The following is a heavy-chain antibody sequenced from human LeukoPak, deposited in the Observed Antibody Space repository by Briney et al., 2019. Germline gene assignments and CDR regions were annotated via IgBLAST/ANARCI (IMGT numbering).Heavy chain of an antibody. D-gene: IGHD2-2*01. CDR3: ARAPEYQLSMGYYYYYMDV. CDR1: GYTFTSYG. Sequence: WASVKVSCKASGYTFTSYGISWVRQAPGQGLEWMGWISAYSGNTNYAQKLQGRVTMTTDTSTSTAYMELRSLRSDDTAVYYCARAPEYQLSMGYYYYYMDVWGKGTTVTVSS. J-gene: IGHJ6*03. V-gene: IGHV1-18*01. CDR2: ISAYSGNT.